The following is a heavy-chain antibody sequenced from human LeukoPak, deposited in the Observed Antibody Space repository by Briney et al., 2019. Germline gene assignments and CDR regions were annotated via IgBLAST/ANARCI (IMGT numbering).Heavy chain of an antibody. Sequence: ASVKVSCKASGYTFTSYYMHWVRQAPGQGLEWVGIINPSGDPTTYAQKFQGRVTMTRDMSTTTVYMHLSSLRSEDTAVYYCAREAVTIFGLVRTQTPKGPHRFDPWGQGTLVTVSS. CDR2: INPSGDPT. V-gene: IGHV1-46*01. J-gene: IGHJ5*02. D-gene: IGHD3-3*01. CDR3: AREAVTIFGLVRTQTPKGPHRFDP. CDR1: GYTFTSYY.